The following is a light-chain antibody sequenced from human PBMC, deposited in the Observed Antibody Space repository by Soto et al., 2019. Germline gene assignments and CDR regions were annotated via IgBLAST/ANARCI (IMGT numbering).Light chain of an antibody. CDR1: QSVSKY. J-gene: IGKJ4*01. V-gene: IGKV3-11*01. CDR3: QQRSNWHPS. Sequence: ETVLTQSPPTLSLSPGEGATLSCRASQSVSKYLAWYQQKPGQAPRLLIYDASTRATGIPARFSGSGSGTDFTLTISSLEAEDFAVYCCQQRSNWHPSFGGGTKVEIK. CDR2: DAS.